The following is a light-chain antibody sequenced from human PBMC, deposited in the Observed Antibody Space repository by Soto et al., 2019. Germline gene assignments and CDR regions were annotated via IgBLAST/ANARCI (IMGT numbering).Light chain of an antibody. CDR1: QSVSRSY. Sequence: EIGLTQSPGTLSLSPGERATLSCGASQSVSRSYLAWYQQKPGQAPRLLIYGASSRATGIPERFSGSGYGTDLTITISRMENEDFEVYYCQQYGSSPWTFGQGTKVDIK. CDR3: QQYGSSPWT. V-gene: IGKV3-20*01. CDR2: GAS. J-gene: IGKJ1*01.